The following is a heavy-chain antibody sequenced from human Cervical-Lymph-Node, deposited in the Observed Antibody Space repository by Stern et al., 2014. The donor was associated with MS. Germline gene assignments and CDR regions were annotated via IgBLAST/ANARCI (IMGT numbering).Heavy chain of an antibody. D-gene: IGHD3-3*01. J-gene: IGHJ5*02. V-gene: IGHV4-30-4*01. CDR3: ASSPTTDYDFPRGWFDP. CDR2: IYYSGST. CDR1: GGSISSGYYY. Sequence: LQLQESGPGLVKPSQTLSLTCSVSGGSISSGYYYWSWIRQPPGKGLEWIGYIYYSGSTYYNPSLKSRLTMSIDTSKNHFSLKLSSLTAADTAVYYCASSPTTDYDFPRGWFDPWGQGTLVTVSS.